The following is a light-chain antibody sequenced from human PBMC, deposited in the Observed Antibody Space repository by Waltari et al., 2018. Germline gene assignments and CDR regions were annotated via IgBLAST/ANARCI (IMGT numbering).Light chain of an antibody. J-gene: IGKJ4*01. CDR3: QQSYSTLALT. Sequence: DIQMTQSPSSLSASVGDRVTITCRASQSISSYLNWYQQKPGKAPKLLIYAASSLQSWVPSRFSGNGSGTDFTLCNSSLQPEDFATYYCQQSYSTLALTFGGGTMVEIK. CDR2: AAS. CDR1: QSISSY. V-gene: IGKV1-39*01.